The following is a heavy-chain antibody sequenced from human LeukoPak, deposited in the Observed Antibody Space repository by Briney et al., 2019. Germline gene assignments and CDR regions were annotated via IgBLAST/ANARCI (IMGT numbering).Heavy chain of an antibody. Sequence: GASVKVPCKASGFTFTSYAMHWVRQAPGQRLEWMGWINAGNGNTKYSQKFQGRVTITRDTSASTAYMELSSPRSEDTAVYYCARDHVGSGFDYWGQGTLVTVSS. CDR3: ARDHVGSGFDY. V-gene: IGHV1-3*01. CDR2: INAGNGNT. J-gene: IGHJ4*02. CDR1: GFTFTSYA. D-gene: IGHD6-19*01.